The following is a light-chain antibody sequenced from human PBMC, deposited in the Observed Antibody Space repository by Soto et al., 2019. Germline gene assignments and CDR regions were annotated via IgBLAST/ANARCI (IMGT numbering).Light chain of an antibody. Sequence: SYEPTQPLSVSVALGQTARITCGGNNIESKSVHWYRQTPGQAPVLVIYSDVNRPSGIPERFSGSNSGNTATLTISSAHAGDEADFYCQVWDTSTVVFGGGTKLTVL. CDR3: QVWDTSTVV. CDR1: NIESKS. J-gene: IGLJ2*01. V-gene: IGLV3-9*01. CDR2: SDV.